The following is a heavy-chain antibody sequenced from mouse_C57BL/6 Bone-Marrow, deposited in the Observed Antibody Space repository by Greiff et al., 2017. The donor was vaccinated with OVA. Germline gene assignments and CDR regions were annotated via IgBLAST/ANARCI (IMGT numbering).Heavy chain of an antibody. V-gene: IGHV1-72*01. J-gene: IGHJ1*03. D-gene: IGHD1-1*01. CDR1: GYTFTSYW. Sequence: QVQLQQSGAELARPGASVKLSCKASGYTFTSYWMHWVKQRPGRGLEWIGRIDPNSGGTKYNEKFKSKATLTVDKPSSTAYMQLSSLTSEDSAVYYCASFITTVVATDWYFDVWGTGTTVTVSS. CDR2: IDPNSGGT. CDR3: ASFITTVVATDWYFDV.